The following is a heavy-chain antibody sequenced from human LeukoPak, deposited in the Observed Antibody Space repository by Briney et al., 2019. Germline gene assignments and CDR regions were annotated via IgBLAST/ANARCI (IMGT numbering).Heavy chain of an antibody. CDR3: ARGSPYSSSWYVRGYFDY. Sequence: SQTLSLTCAISGDSVSSNSAAWNWIRQSPSRGLEWLGRTYYRSKWYNDYAVSVKSRITINPDTSKNQFSLQLNSVTPEDTAVYYCARGSPYSSSWYVRGYFDYWGQGTLVTVSS. D-gene: IGHD6-13*01. V-gene: IGHV6-1*01. J-gene: IGHJ4*02. CDR1: GDSVSSNSAA. CDR2: TYYRSKWYN.